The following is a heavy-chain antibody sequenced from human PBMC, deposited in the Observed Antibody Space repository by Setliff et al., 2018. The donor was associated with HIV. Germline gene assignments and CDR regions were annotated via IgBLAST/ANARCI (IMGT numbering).Heavy chain of an antibody. V-gene: IGHV4-38-2*02. D-gene: IGHD6-19*01. CDR1: GYFISNGYY. J-gene: IGHJ3*02. Sequence: SETLSLTCSVSGYFISNGYYWGWIRQPPGKGLEWVGTIYQNGNTYYSPSLESRVTISVDTSKNQFSLKLSSVTAADTAVYYCATSSGWPIDAFDIWGQGTMVTVSS. CDR2: IYQNGNT. CDR3: ATSSGWPIDAFDI.